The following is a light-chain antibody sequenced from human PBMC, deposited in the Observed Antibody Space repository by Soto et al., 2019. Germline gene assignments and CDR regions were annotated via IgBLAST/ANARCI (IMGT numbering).Light chain of an antibody. J-gene: IGLJ2*01. CDR3: SSYTSSSTHVV. CDR1: SSDVGGYNY. V-gene: IGLV2-14*01. CDR2: EVS. Sequence: QSVLTQPASVSGSPGQSITISCTGTSSDVGGYNYVSWYQQHPGKAPKVIIYEVSNRPSGVSNRFSGSKSDNTASLTISGLQAEDEADYYCSSYTSSSTHVVFGGGTKLTVL.